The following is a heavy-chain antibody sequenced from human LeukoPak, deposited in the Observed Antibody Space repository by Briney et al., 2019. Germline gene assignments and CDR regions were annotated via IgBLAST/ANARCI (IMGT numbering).Heavy chain of an antibody. D-gene: IGHD6-19*01. CDR2: ISSSSSYI. V-gene: IGHV3-21*01. J-gene: IGHJ4*02. Sequence: PGGSLRLSCAASGFTFSSYSMNWVRQAPGKGLEWVSAISSSSSYIYYADSVKGRFIISRDNAKTSLYLQMNSLRAEDTAVYYCARDGYSSGWSYRNWGQGTLVTVSS. CDR1: GFTFSSYS. CDR3: ARDGYSSGWSYRN.